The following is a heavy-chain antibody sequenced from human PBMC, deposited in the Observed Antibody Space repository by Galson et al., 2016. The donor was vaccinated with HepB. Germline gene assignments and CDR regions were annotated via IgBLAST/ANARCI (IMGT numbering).Heavy chain of an antibody. CDR3: ASMTLTTGVDDY. CDR2: ISYSGSS. D-gene: IGHD4-11*01. CDR1: GGSINSRS. Sequence: SETLSLTCNVSGGSINSRSWNWIRQPPGRRLEWIGYISYSGSSNYSPSLKSRATISIDTSKNHFSLRLSSVTAADTAVYYCASMTLTTGVDDYWGQGTRVIVSS. J-gene: IGHJ4*02. V-gene: IGHV4-59*11.